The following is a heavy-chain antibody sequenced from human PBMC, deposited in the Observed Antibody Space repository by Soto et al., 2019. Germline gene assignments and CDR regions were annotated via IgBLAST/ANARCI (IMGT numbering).Heavy chain of an antibody. Sequence: HPGWSLRLSCAASVFTFISYAMSWVRQAPGKGLEWVSAISGSGGSTYYADSVKGRFTISRDNSKNTLYLQMNSLRAEDTAVYYCAKGLRGGSYPNWFDPWGQGTLVTVSS. CDR3: AKGLRGGSYPNWFDP. J-gene: IGHJ5*02. CDR2: ISGSGGST. V-gene: IGHV3-23*01. CDR1: VFTFISYA. D-gene: IGHD1-26*01.